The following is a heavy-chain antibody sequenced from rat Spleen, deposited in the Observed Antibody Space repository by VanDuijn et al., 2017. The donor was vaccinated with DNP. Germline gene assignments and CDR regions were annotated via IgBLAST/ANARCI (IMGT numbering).Heavy chain of an antibody. D-gene: IGHD1-12*03. J-gene: IGHJ2*01. CDR1: GFTFSNYD. CDR3: TTVPDDYYDGYYHVDY. V-gene: IGHV5-20*01. Sequence: EVQLVESGGGLVQPGRSMKLSCAASGFTFSNYDMAWVRQAPTKGLEWVASISYDGSSTYYRDSVKGRFTISRDNAKSTLYLQMDSLRSEDTATYYCTTVPDDYYDGYYHVDYWGQGVMVTVSS. CDR2: ISYDGSST.